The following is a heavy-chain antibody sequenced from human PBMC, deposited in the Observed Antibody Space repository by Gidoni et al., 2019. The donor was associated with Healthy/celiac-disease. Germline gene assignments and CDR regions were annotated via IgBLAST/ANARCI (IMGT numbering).Heavy chain of an antibody. Sequence: EVQLLESGGGLVQPGGSLRLSCAASGFTFSSYAMSWVRQAPGKGLEWVSAISGSGGSTYYADSVKGRFTISRDNSKNTLYLQMNSLRAEDTAVYYCAKDVEPLDYVWSAGFFDYWGQGTLVTVSS. D-gene: IGHD3-16*01. CDR2: ISGSGGST. CDR3: AKDVEPLDYVWSAGFFDY. CDR1: GFTFSSYA. J-gene: IGHJ4*02. V-gene: IGHV3-23*01.